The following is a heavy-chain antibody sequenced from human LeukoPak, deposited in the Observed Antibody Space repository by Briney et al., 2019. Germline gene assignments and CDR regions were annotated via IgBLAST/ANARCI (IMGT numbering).Heavy chain of an antibody. J-gene: IGHJ4*02. V-gene: IGHV1-24*01. CDR2: FDPEDGET. D-gene: IGHD4-23*01. CDR3: ATGLGYGGKTEFDY. CDR1: GYTLTELS. Sequence: GASVKVSCKVSGYTLTELSMHWVRQAPGKGLEWMGGFDPEDGETIYAQKFQGRVTMTEDTSTDTAYMELSSLRSEDTAVYYCATGLGYGGKTEFDYWGQGTLVTVSS.